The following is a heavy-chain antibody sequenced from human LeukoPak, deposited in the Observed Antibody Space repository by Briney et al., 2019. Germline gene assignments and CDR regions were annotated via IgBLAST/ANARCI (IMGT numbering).Heavy chain of an antibody. D-gene: IGHD3-16*01. J-gene: IGHJ4*02. CDR1: GYTFTGYY. CDR3: ATQRGSYLWGTDFDY. CDR2: INPSSGDT. Sequence: ASVKASCKASGYTFTGYYMHWVRQAPGQGLEWMGWINPSSGDTKYAQKFQGRVTMTRDTSISTAYMELSRLRSDDTAVYYCATQRGSYLWGTDFDYWGQGTLVTVSS. V-gene: IGHV1-2*02.